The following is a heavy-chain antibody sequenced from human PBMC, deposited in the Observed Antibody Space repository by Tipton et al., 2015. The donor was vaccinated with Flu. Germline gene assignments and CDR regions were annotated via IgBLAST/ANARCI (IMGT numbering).Heavy chain of an antibody. CDR1: GFTFSSYW. CDR3: AKHLGGSSSY. J-gene: IGHJ4*02. D-gene: IGHD6-6*01. V-gene: IGHV3-7*03. Sequence: SLRLSCAASGFTFSSYWMHWVRQAPGKGPEWVANIKQDGNEKYYVDSVKGRFTISRDNAKNSLYLQMNSLRVEDTAVYYCAKHLGGSSSYWGQGTLVTVSS. CDR2: IKQDGNEK.